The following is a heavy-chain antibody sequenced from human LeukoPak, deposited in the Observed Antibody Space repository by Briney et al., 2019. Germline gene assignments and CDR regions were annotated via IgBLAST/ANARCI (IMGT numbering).Heavy chain of an antibody. CDR2: IYSGGST. V-gene: IGHV3-53*01. Sequence: GGFLRLSCAASGFTVSSNYMSWVRQAPGKGLEWVSVIYSGGSTYYADSVKGRFTISRDNSKNSLYLQMNSQRAEDTAVYYCASVPAAITDYWGQGTLVTVSS. J-gene: IGHJ4*02. D-gene: IGHD2-2*02. CDR3: ASVPAAITDY. CDR1: GFTVSSNY.